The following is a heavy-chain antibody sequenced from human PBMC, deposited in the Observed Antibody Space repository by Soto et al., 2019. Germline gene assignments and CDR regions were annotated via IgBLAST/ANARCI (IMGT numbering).Heavy chain of an antibody. CDR3: AKGDNLGPKTGYAFDP. CDR2: TYFRSKWYN. V-gene: IGHV6-1*01. Sequence: SQTLSLTCDIAGDRISSNTASWNWIRQSPSLGLEWLGRTYFRSKWYNDYAVSVKSRIIINPDTSNNQFSLQLNSVTPEDTAVYFCAKGDNLGPKTGYAFDPWGQGIMVTVSS. J-gene: IGHJ5*02. D-gene: IGHD5-12*01. CDR1: GDRISSNTAS.